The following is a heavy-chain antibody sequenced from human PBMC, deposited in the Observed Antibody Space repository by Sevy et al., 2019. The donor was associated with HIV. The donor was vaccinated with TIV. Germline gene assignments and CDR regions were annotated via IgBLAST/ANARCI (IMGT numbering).Heavy chain of an antibody. J-gene: IGHJ4*02. V-gene: IGHV3-23*01. CDR3: ARASPKIVAAASAFYDN. CDR1: GYSFSSYA. Sequence: GGSLRLSCVVSGYSFSSYAISWVRQAPGKGLEWVSTINDRGGSTYYADSVKGRFTISRDNPKNTLYLKMINLRVDDTGIYSCARASPKIVAAASAFYDNWGQGTLVTVSS. CDR2: INDRGGST. D-gene: IGHD3-22*01.